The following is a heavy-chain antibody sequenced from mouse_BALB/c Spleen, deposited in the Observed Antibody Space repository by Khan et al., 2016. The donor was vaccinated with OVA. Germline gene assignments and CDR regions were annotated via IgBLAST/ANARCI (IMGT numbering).Heavy chain of an antibody. CDR2: IWSGGST. CDR1: GFSLTNYG. D-gene: IGHD2-4*01. J-gene: IGHJ3*01. CDR3: ARNYDYDGGLAY. V-gene: IGHV2-2*02. Sequence: QVQLQQSGPGLVQPSQSLSITCTVSGFSLTNYGVHWVRQSPGKGLEWLGLIWSGGSTDYNAAFISRLSISKDNSKSQVFFKMNSLQANDTAIYYRARNYDYDGGLAYWGQGTLVTVSA.